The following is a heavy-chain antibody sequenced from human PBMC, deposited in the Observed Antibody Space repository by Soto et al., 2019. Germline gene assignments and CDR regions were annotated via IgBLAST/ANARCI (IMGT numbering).Heavy chain of an antibody. J-gene: IGHJ4*02. CDR3: AKARGYYGSGSSPQRRYYFYY. D-gene: IGHD3-10*01. V-gene: IGHV3-23*01. CDR1: GFTFSSYA. Sequence: EVQLLESGGGLVQPGGSLRLSCAASGFTFSSYAMSWVRQAPGKGLEWVSAISGSGGSTYYADSGKGRFTISRDNSKNTLYLQMNSLGAEDTAVYYCAKARGYYGSGSSPQRRYYFYYWGQGTLVTVSS. CDR2: ISGSGGST.